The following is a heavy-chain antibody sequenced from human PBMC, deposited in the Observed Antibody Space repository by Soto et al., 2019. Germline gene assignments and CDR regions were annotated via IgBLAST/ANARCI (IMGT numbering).Heavy chain of an antibody. CDR3: ARIVVIPAAPDYYNYYGVDV. J-gene: IGHJ6*02. CDR2: MYYSGST. Sequence: SETLSLTCTVSGDSIMSSNYHWAWIRQSPGKGLEWIGNMYYSGSTYYNLSLKSRVTMSVDTSKNQFSLKISSVTAADMSVYYCARIVVIPAAPDYYNYYGVDVWGQGTTVT. CDR1: GDSIMSSNYH. V-gene: IGHV4-39*01. D-gene: IGHD2-2*01.